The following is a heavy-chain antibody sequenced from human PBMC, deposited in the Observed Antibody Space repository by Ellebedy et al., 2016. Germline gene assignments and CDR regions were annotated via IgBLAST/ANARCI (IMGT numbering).Heavy chain of an antibody. V-gene: IGHV3-23*01. J-gene: IGHJ4*02. CDR1: GLPFSTFF. Sequence: GGSLRLSXAVSGLPFSTFFMSWVRQAPGEGLEWVSTISAGSDTTRLADSVKGRFTISRDSSKNSVYLRMDNLRVEDTAVYYCRQGHYADLWGQGTLVTVSS. CDR3: RQGHYADL. CDR2: ISAGSDTT. D-gene: IGHD4-17*01.